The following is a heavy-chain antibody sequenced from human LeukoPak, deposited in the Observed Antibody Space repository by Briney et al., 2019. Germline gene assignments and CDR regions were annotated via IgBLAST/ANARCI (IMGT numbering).Heavy chain of an antibody. J-gene: IGHJ6*03. CDR1: GYTFTSYG. D-gene: IGHD5-24*01. Sequence: ASVKVSCKASGYTFTSYGISWVRQAPGQGLEWMGWISAYNDNTNYAQKLQGRVTMTTDTSTSTAYMELRSLRSDDTAVYYCARLLEPATGYYMDVWGKGTTVTISS. CDR3: ARLLEPATGYYMDV. CDR2: ISAYNDNT. V-gene: IGHV1-18*01.